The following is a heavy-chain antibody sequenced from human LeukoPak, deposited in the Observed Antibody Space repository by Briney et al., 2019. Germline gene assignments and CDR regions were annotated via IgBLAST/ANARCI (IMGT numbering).Heavy chain of an antibody. CDR2: ISAYNGNT. Sequence: ASVKVSCKASGYTFTSYGISWVRQAPGQGLEWMGWISAYNGNTNYAQKLQGRVTMTTDTSTSTAYMELRSLRSEDTAVYYCAREGRRASIFGVVIIRSYGMDVWGQGTTVTVSS. CDR3: AREGRRASIFGVVIIRSYGMDV. D-gene: IGHD3-3*01. J-gene: IGHJ6*02. CDR1: GYTFTSYG. V-gene: IGHV1-18*01.